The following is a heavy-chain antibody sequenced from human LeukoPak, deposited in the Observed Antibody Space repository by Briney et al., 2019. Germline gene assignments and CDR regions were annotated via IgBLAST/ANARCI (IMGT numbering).Heavy chain of an antibody. CDR1: GFTFSYYA. CDR2: MSSDGTNK. Sequence: PGGSLRLCCAASGFTFSYYAMHWVRQAPGKGLEWVAVMSSDGTNKYYAESVKGRFTISRDTSKNTLYLQMSSLRAEDTAVYYCAKDLVYYGSGREMVDYWGQGTLVTVSS. D-gene: IGHD3-10*01. V-gene: IGHV3-30*18. J-gene: IGHJ4*02. CDR3: AKDLVYYGSGREMVDY.